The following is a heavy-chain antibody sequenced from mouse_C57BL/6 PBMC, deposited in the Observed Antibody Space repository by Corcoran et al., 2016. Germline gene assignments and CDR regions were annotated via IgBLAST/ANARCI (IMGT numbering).Heavy chain of an antibody. CDR3: ARGGYSNYNFDY. V-gene: IGHV9-3*01. CDR1: GYTFTTYG. CDR2: INTYSGVP. D-gene: IGHD2-5*01. J-gene: IGHJ2*01. Sequence: QIQLVQSGPELKKPGETVKISCKASGYTFTTYGMSWVKQAPGKGLKWMGWINTYSGVPTYADDFKGRFAFSLETSASTAYLQINNRKNEDTATYFCARGGYSNYNFDYWGQGTTLTVSS.